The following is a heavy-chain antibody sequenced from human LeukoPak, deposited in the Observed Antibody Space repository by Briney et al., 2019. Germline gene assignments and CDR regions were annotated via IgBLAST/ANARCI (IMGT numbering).Heavy chain of an antibody. Sequence: PGGSLRLSCAASGFTFSSYGMHWVRQAPGKGLVWVSHINSDGSRTDYADSVKGRFTVSRDNAKNTVYLQMNSLRAEDTAVYYCARGNPLGHLWGQGALVTVSS. CDR3: ARGNPLGHL. V-gene: IGHV3-74*01. CDR2: INSDGSRT. J-gene: IGHJ5*02. CDR1: GFTFSSYG. D-gene: IGHD3-16*01.